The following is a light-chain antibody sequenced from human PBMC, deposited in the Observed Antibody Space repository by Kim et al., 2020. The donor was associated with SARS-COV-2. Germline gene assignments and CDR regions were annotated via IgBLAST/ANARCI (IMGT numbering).Light chain of an antibody. V-gene: IGKV3-20*01. Sequence: SPEERATLSCRASQSVNSRYLAWYQQKPGQAPRLLIYGTSSRATGIPDRFSGSGSGTDFTLTISRLEPEDFAVYYCQQYDTSPWTFGQGTKVDIK. J-gene: IGKJ1*01. CDR1: QSVNSRY. CDR2: GTS. CDR3: QQYDTSPWT.